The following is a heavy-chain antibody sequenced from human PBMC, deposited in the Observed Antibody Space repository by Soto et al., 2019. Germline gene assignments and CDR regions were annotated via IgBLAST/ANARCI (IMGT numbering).Heavy chain of an antibody. CDR2: IHDSGST. J-gene: IGHJ4*02. CDR3: ASMNYYDTSGYPFDY. V-gene: IGHV4-59*01. D-gene: IGHD3-22*01. CDR1: GASISTYY. Sequence: SETLSLTCTVSGASISTYYWSWVRQPPGKGLEWIGYIHDSGSTYYNPSLKSRVTMSADTSKNQFSLKLNSVTAADTAVYYCASMNYYDTSGYPFDYWGQGMMVTVSS.